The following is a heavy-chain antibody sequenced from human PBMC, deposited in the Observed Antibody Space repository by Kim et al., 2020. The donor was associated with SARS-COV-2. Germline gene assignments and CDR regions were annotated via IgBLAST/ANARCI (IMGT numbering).Heavy chain of an antibody. D-gene: IGHD3-22*01. CDR1: GFTFDDYA. V-gene: IGHV3-9*01. CDR3: AKDFGRGYSVGDY. Sequence: SLRLSCAASGFTFDDYAMHWVRQAPGKGLEWVSRISWNSVTRGYADSVKGRFTISRDNAKNSLYLQMNSLRLEDTALYYCAKDFGRGYSVGDYWGQGTLVTVSS. CDR2: ISWNSVTR. J-gene: IGHJ4*02.